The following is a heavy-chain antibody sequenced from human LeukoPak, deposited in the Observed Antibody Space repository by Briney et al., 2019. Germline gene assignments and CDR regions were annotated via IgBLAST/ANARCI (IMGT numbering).Heavy chain of an antibody. Sequence: PGGSLRLSCAASGFSISSYAMSWVRQAPGEGLEWVSGLNTNGNTYNADSVKGRFTISRDISRNTLYLQMNSLRVEDTAVYYCAKDQVGWTSSRFDPWGQETVVTVSS. CDR3: AKDQVGWTSSRFDP. V-gene: IGHV3-23*01. J-gene: IGHJ5*02. CDR1: GFSISSYA. CDR2: LNTNGNT. D-gene: IGHD6-6*01.